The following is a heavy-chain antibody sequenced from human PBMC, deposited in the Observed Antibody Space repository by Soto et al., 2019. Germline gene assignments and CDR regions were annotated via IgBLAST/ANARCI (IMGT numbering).Heavy chain of an antibody. CDR1: GFTFSSYV. CDR3: TRDRIAAAGTFDY. J-gene: IGHJ4*02. V-gene: IGHV3-20*04. CDR2: ISGST. Sequence: PGGSLRLSCAASGFTFSSYVMSWVRQAPGKGLEWVSGISGSTAYADSVKGRFTISRDNAKNSLYLQMNSLRAEDTALYYCTRDRIAAAGTFDYWGRGTLVTVSS. D-gene: IGHD6-13*01.